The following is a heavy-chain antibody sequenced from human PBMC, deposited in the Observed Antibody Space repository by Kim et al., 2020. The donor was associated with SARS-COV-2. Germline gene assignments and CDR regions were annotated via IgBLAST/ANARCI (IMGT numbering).Heavy chain of an antibody. V-gene: IGHV3-33*01. CDR1: GFTFSSYG. J-gene: IGHJ3*02. CDR2: IWYDGSNK. CDR3: ARDFGYCSGGSCYYDAFDI. D-gene: IGHD2-15*01. Sequence: GGSLRLSCAASGFTFSSYGMHWVRQAPGKGLEWVAVIWYDGSNKYYADSVKGRFTISRDNSKNTLYLQMNSLRAEDTAVYYCARDFGYCSGGSCYYDAFDIWGQGTMVTVSS.